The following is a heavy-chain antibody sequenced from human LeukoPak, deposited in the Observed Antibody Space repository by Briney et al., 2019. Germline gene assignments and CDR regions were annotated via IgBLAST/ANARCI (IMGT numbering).Heavy chain of an antibody. CDR1: GGSISSYY. D-gene: IGHD5-18*01. V-gene: IGHV4-59*01. CDR3: ARAGTAMLMGYFDL. CDR2: IHYSGSI. Sequence: SETLSLTCTVSGGSISSYYWSWIRQPPGKGLECIGYIHYSGSINYNPSLKSRVTISVDTSKNQFSLKLDSVTAADTAVYYCARAGTAMLMGYFDLWGRGTLVTVSS. J-gene: IGHJ2*01.